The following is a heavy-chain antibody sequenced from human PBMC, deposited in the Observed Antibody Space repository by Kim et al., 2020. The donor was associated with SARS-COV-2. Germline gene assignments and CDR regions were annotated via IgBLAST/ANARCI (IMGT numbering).Heavy chain of an antibody. CDR1: GFKFDDFS. J-gene: IGHJ4*02. Sequence: GGSLRLSCTASGFKFDDFSLYWVRQVPGKGLEWVSLISWDGRSTYYADSVKGRFTISRDNSKNSLFLQMNSLRTEDTALYFCAKGGALIVVVTYIDYWGQGTLAT. D-gene: IGHD3-22*01. V-gene: IGHV3-43*01. CDR2: ISWDGRST. CDR3: AKGGALIVVVTYIDY.